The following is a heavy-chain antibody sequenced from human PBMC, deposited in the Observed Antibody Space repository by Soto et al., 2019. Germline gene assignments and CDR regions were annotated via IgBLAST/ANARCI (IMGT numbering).Heavy chain of an antibody. J-gene: IGHJ3*02. Sequence: SETLSLTCTVSGGSISSYYWSWIRQPPGKGLEWIGYIYYSGSTNYNPSLKSRVTISVDTSKNQFSLKLSSVTAADTAVYYCARGGGSSNLGNSAFDIWGQGTMVTVSS. CDR3: ARGGGSSNLGNSAFDI. V-gene: IGHV4-59*01. D-gene: IGHD6-6*01. CDR2: IYYSGST. CDR1: GGSISSYY.